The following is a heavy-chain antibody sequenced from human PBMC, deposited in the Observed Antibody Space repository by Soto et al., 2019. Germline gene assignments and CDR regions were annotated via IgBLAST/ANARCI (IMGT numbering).Heavy chain of an antibody. Sequence: GESLKISCKGSGYNFAGYWIAWVRQMPGKGLELMGIIYPSDSDTRYRPSFQGQVTISDDKSISSAYLQWSSLRASDTAMYYCARGGVSTRTFDYWGQGTPVTVSS. CDR3: ARGGVSTRTFDY. D-gene: IGHD3-3*01. CDR2: IYPSDSDT. V-gene: IGHV5-51*01. CDR1: GYNFAGYW. J-gene: IGHJ4*02.